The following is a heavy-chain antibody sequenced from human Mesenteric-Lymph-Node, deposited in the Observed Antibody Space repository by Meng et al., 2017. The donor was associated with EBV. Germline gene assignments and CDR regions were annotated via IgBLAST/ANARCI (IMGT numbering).Heavy chain of an antibody. CDR1: GFTFGSYW. CDR2: IDNDGTRT. V-gene: IGHV3-74*02. Sequence: EVQRGESGGGLVQRGGSLGLSCAASGFTFGSYWMGWVSQPPGKGLVWVSRIDNDGTRTFYADSVKGRFTISRDNFKNTLFVQMNSLRAEDTAVYYCTSDLGGATDFWGQGTLVTVSS. D-gene: IGHD1-26*01. J-gene: IGHJ4*02. CDR3: TSDLGGATDF.